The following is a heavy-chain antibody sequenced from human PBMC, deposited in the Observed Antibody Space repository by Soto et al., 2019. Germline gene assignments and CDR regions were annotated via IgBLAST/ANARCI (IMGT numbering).Heavy chain of an antibody. CDR2: ISGGGSST. Sequence: GGSLRLSCAASGFTFSSYAMSWVRQAPGKGLEWVSAISGGGSSTYYADSVKGRFTISRDNSKNTLYLQMNSLRAEDTAVYYCASLGGYSYAESYYGMDVWGQGTTVTVSS. CDR1: GFTFSSYA. CDR3: ASLGGYSYAESYYGMDV. J-gene: IGHJ6*02. D-gene: IGHD5-18*01. V-gene: IGHV3-23*01.